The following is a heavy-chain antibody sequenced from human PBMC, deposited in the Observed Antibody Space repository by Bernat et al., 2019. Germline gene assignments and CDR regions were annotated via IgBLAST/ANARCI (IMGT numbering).Heavy chain of an antibody. J-gene: IGHJ4*02. CDR3: ARERGSSGYYRFDY. D-gene: IGHD3-22*01. CDR2: INHREST. CDR1: GGSFSGYY. V-gene: IGHV4-34*02. Sequence: QVPLQQWGAGRLKPSETLSLTCAVYGGSFSGYYWSWIRQPPGKGLEWIGDINHRESTNYNPSLKSRVTMSVDTSKNQFSLKLSSVTAADTAVYYCARERGSSGYYRFDYWGQGTLVTVSS.